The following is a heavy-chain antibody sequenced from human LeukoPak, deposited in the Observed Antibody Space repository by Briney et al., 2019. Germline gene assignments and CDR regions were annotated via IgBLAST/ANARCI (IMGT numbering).Heavy chain of an antibody. J-gene: IGHJ4*02. D-gene: IGHD6-13*01. CDR2: IHYSGST. CDR1: GDSISSYY. CDR3: AREVVAAAGTVDY. V-gene: IGHV4-59*01. Sequence: SETLSLTCTVSGDSISSYYWSWIRQPPGKGLEWIGYIHYSGSTNYNPSLKSRVTISVDASKNQFSLILSSVTTADTAVYYCAREVVAAAGTVDYWGQGTLVTVSS.